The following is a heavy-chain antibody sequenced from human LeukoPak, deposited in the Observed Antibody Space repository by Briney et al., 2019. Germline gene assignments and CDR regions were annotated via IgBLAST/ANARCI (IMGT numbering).Heavy chain of an antibody. CDR1: GYTFTGYY. V-gene: IGHV1-2*02. J-gene: IGHJ6*03. CDR2: INPNSGGT. Sequence: ASVKVSCKASGYTFTGYYMHWVRQAPGQGLEWMGWINPNSGGTNYAQKFQGRVTMTRDTSISTAYMELSRLRSDDTAVYYCARVPILGIRYYYYYMDVWGKGTTVTISS. CDR3: ARVPILGIRYYYYYMDV. D-gene: IGHD7-27*01.